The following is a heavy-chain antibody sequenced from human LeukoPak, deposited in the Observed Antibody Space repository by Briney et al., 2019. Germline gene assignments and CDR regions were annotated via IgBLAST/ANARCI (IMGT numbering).Heavy chain of an antibody. V-gene: IGHV4-39*01. Sequence: SETLSLTCTVSGGSISSSSYYWGWIRQPPGKGLEWIGNIYYSGSTYYNPSLKSRVTISVDTSKNQFSLKLSSVTAADTAVYYCARRAGEYSHPYDYWGQGTLVTVSS. CDR3: ARRAGEYSHPYDY. CDR1: GGSISSSSYY. D-gene: IGHD4-17*01. CDR2: IYYSGST. J-gene: IGHJ4*02.